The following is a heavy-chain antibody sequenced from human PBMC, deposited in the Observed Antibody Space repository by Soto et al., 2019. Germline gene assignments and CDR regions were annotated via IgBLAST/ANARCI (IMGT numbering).Heavy chain of an antibody. CDR1: GGTFSSYT. CDR3: AREKSGYYDY. V-gene: IGHV1-8*02. CDR2: ISAYNGNT. D-gene: IGHD3-3*01. J-gene: IGHJ4*02. Sequence: ASVKVSCKASGGTFSSYTISWVRQAPGQGLEWMGWISAYNGNTNYAQKFQGRVTMTRNTSISTAYMELSSLRSEDTAVYYCAREKSGYYDYRGQGTLVTVSS.